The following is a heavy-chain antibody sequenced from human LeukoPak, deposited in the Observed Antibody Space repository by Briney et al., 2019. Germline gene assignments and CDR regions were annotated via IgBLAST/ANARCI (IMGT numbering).Heavy chain of an antibody. Sequence: PGGSLRLSCAASGFTFSSYSMNWVRQAPGKGLEWVSSISSSSSYIYYADSVKGRFTISRGDAKNSLYLQMNSLRAEDTAVYYCARDGGVGRIAVAGTFDYWGQGTRVTVSS. CDR3: ARDGGVGRIAVAGTFDY. V-gene: IGHV3-21*01. CDR2: ISSSSSYI. D-gene: IGHD6-19*01. J-gene: IGHJ4*02. CDR1: GFTFSSYS.